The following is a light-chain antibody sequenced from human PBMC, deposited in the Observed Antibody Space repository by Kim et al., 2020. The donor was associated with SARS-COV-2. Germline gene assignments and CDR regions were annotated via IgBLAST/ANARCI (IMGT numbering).Light chain of an antibody. CDR1: QSVSNN. Sequence: LAPGERATLSCRASQSVSNNVAWYQQKPGQAPRLLIYDASTRATGIPARFSGTGSGTEFSLTISSLQSEDCAVYYCQQYKRWPLTFGGGTKVDIK. CDR3: QQYKRWPLT. CDR2: DAS. J-gene: IGKJ4*01. V-gene: IGKV3-15*01.